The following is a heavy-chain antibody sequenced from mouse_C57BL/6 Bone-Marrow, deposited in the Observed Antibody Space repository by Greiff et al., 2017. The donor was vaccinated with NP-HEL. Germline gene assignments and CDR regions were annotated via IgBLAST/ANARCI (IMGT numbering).Heavy chain of an antibody. CDR1: GYSFTGYY. D-gene: IGHD4-1*01. CDR2: INPSTGGT. V-gene: IGHV1-42*01. Sequence: EVQLQQSGPELVKPGASVKISCKASGYSFTGYYMNWVKQSPEKSLEWIGEINPSTGGTTYNQKFKAKATLTVDKSSSTAYMQLKSLTSEDSAVYYCAKLGPYFDYWGQGTTLTVSS. CDR3: AKLGPYFDY. J-gene: IGHJ2*01.